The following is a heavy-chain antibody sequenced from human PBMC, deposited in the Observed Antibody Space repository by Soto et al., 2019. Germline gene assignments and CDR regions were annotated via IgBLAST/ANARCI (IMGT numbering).Heavy chain of an antibody. J-gene: IGHJ5*02. CDR2: IYHRGTT. CDR3: ARDSTVIVGANSGFDR. V-gene: IGHV4-31*03. D-gene: IGHD1-26*01. CDR1: GGSISTGGHY. Sequence: PSETLSLTCTVSGGSISTGGHYWNWIRQYPGKGLDWIGYIYHRGTTSYSPSLKSRVTISIDTSKNQFSLKLTSVTAADTAVYYCARDSTVIVGANSGFDRWGQGSLVTVYS.